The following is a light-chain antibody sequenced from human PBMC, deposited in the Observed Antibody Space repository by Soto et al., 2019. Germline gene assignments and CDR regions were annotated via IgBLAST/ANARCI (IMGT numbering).Light chain of an antibody. CDR3: SSYTSSSTPV. V-gene: IGLV2-14*01. CDR2: DVS. Sequence: QSALTQPASVSGSPGQSITISCTGTSSDVGGYNYVSWYQQHPGKAPKLMIYDVSNRPSGVSNRFSGSKSGNTASLTISGLQAEDDADYYCSSYTSSSTPVFGTGTNVTVL. J-gene: IGLJ1*01. CDR1: SSDVGGYNY.